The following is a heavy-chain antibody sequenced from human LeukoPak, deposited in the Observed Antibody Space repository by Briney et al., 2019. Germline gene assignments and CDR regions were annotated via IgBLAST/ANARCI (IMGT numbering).Heavy chain of an antibody. Sequence: SETLSLTCTVSGGSISSSSYYWSWIRQPPGKGLEWIGEINHSGSTNYNPSLKSRVTISVDTSKNQFSLKLSSVTAADTAVYYCARVGSLGGNSGGTIDYWGQGTLVTVSS. V-gene: IGHV4-39*07. CDR3: ARVGSLGGNSGGTIDY. D-gene: IGHD4-23*01. CDR1: GGSISSSSYY. J-gene: IGHJ4*02. CDR2: INHSGST.